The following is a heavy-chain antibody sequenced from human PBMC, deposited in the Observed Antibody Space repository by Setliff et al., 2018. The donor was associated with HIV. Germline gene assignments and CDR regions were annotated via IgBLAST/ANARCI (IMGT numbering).Heavy chain of an antibody. D-gene: IGHD6-19*01. V-gene: IGHV4-61*02. J-gene: IGHJ4*02. CDR1: GASISSGLYY. CDR2: ISSSGST. Sequence: PSETLSLTCTVSGASISSGLYYWNWIRQPAGKGLEWIGRISSSGSTTYSPSLKSRVTISVDTSKNQFSLNLRSVTAADTAVYYCARDVGSRAWPFDYWGQGALVTVSS. CDR3: ARDVGSRAWPFDY.